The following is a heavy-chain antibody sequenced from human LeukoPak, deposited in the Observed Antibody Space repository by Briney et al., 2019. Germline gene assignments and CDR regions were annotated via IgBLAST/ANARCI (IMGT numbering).Heavy chain of an antibody. J-gene: IGHJ5*02. V-gene: IGHV3-33*01. CDR1: GFSYSSYG. Sequence: GGSLRLSCAASGFSYSSYGFHWVRQAPGKGLEWVAIIWYDGSNKYYADSVKGRFTISRDNSKNTLYLQMNSLRAEDTALYYCARVAAGTYWFDPWGQGTLVTVSS. D-gene: IGHD6-13*01. CDR2: IWYDGSNK. CDR3: ARVAAGTYWFDP.